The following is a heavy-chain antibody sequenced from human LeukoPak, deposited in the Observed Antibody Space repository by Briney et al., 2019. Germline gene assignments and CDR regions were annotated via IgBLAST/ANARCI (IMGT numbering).Heavy chain of an antibody. D-gene: IGHD6-13*01. CDR3: ARDLQQLVRRSGS. V-gene: IGHV3-53*01. J-gene: IGHJ5*02. CDR2: IYSGGNT. Sequence: GGSLRLSCAASGFTVTTKTMSWVRQAPGKGLEWVSDIYSGGNTDYRDSVKGRFTIYRDTSKNTLYLQMNSLTVEDTAVYYCARDLQQLVRRSGSWGQGTLVTVSS. CDR1: GFTVTTKT.